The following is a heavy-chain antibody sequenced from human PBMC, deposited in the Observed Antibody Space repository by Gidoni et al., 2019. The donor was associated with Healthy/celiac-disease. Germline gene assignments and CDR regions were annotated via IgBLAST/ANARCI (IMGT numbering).Heavy chain of an antibody. CDR3: AKDDMVRGAGGYYYYGMDV. V-gene: IGHV3-23*01. CDR2: ISGSGGST. Sequence: EVQLLESGGGWVQPGGSLRLSCAAPGFTFSSFAMRWVRQAPGKGLEWVSAISGSGGSTYYADSVKGRFTISRDNSKNTLYLQMNSLRAEDTAVYYCAKDDMVRGAGGYYYYGMDVWGQGTTVTVSS. J-gene: IGHJ6*02. D-gene: IGHD3-10*01. CDR1: GFTFSSFA.